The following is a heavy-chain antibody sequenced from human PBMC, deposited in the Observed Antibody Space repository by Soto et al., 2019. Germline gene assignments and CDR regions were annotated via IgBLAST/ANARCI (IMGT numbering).Heavy chain of an antibody. D-gene: IGHD3-3*01. V-gene: IGHV4-59*01. Sequence: PSETLSVTCTVSGGSISSYYWSWIRQPPGKGLEWIGYIYYSGSTNYNPSLKSRVTISVDTSKNQFSLKLSSVTAADTAVYYCARDQVYYDFWSGYYHSSYAFDIWGQGTMVTVSS. CDR1: GGSISSYY. J-gene: IGHJ3*02. CDR2: IYYSGST. CDR3: ARDQVYYDFWSGYYHSSYAFDI.